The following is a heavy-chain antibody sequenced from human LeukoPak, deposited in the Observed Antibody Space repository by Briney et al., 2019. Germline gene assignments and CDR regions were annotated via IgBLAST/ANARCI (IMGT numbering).Heavy chain of an antibody. CDR1: GGSISSYC. V-gene: IGHV4-4*07. CDR2: IYTSGST. Sequence: SETLSLTCTVSGGSISSYCWSWIRQPAGKGLEWIGRIYTSGSTNYNPSLKSRVTMSVDTSKNQFSLKLSSVTAADTAVYYCARVRYDYVWGSYPYFDYWGQGTLVTVSS. J-gene: IGHJ4*02. CDR3: ARVRYDYVWGSYPYFDY. D-gene: IGHD3-16*02.